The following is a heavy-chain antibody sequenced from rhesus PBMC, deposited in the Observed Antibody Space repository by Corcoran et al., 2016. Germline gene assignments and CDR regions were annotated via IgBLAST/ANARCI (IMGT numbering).Heavy chain of an antibody. Sequence: QVQLQESGPGLVKPSETLSLTCAVSGYSVSRGYYWGWIRPPPGKGLEYIAYLMGSSGSTYYNPSLKSRVTISKDTSKNQFSLRLSSVTAADTAVYYCASWAGEYFDYWGQGVLVTVSS. J-gene: IGHJ4*01. D-gene: IGHD6-31*01. CDR1: GYSVSRGYY. V-gene: IGHV4-99*01. CDR2: LMGSSGST. CDR3: ASWAGEYFDY.